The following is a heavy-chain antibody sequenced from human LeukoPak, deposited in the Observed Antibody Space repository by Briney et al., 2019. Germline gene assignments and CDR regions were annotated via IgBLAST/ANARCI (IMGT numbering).Heavy chain of an antibody. CDR2: IIPIFGTA. J-gene: IGHJ4*02. CDR1: GGTFSSYA. Sequence: AASVKVSCKASGGTFSSYAISWVRQAPGQGLEWMGGIIPIFGTANYAQKFQGRVTITTDESTSTAYMELSSLRSEDTAVYYYARAGIQLWPGGVDYWGQGTLVTVSS. V-gene: IGHV1-69*05. D-gene: IGHD5-18*01. CDR3: ARAGIQLWPGGVDY.